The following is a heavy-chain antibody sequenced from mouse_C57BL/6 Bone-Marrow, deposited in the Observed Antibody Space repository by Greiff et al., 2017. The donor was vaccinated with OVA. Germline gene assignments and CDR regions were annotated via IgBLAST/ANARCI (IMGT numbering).Heavy chain of an antibody. V-gene: IGHV1-15*01. CDR1: GYTFTDYE. Sequence: QVQLKESGAELVRPGASVTLSCKASGYTFTDYEMHWVKQTPVHGLEWIGAIDPETGGTAYNQKFKGKAILTADKSSSTAYMELRSLTSEDSAVYYCTVYYGNYGYFDYWGQGTTLTVSS. CDR2: IDPETGGT. J-gene: IGHJ2*01. D-gene: IGHD2-1*01. CDR3: TVYYGNYGYFDY.